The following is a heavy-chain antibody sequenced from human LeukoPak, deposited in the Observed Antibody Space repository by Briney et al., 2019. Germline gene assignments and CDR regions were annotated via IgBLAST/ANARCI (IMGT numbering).Heavy chain of an antibody. CDR3: ARAEITMVRGASYLFDY. D-gene: IGHD3-10*01. J-gene: IGHJ4*02. Sequence: SETLSLTCTVSGGSISSGGYYWSWIRQHPGKGLEWIGYIYYSGSTYYNPSLKSRVTISVDTSKNQLSLKLSSVTAADTAVYYCARAEITMVRGASYLFDYWGQGTLVTVSS. CDR2: IYYSGST. V-gene: IGHV4-31*03. CDR1: GGSISSGGYY.